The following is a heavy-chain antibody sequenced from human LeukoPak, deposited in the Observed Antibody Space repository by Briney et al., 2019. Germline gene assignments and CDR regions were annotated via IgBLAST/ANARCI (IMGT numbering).Heavy chain of an antibody. J-gene: IGHJ4*02. D-gene: IGHD3-9*01. CDR3: ARGSTYDILTGYRVHYFDY. V-gene: IGHV4-34*01. CDR1: GGSFSGYY. Sequence: PSETLSLTCAIYGGSFSGYYWSWIRQPPGKGLEWIGEINHSGSTNYNPSLKSRVTISVDTSKNQFSLKLSSVTAADTAVYYCARGSTYDILTGYRVHYFDYRGQGTLVTVSS. CDR2: INHSGST.